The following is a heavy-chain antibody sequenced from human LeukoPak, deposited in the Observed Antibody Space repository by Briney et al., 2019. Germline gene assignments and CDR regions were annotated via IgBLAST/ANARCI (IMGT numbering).Heavy chain of an antibody. CDR2: NNPNSGGT. D-gene: IGHD3-22*01. Sequence: GASVKVSCKASGYTFTGYYMHWVRQAPGQGLEWMGWNNPNSGGTNYAQKFQGRVTVTRDTSISTAYMELSRPRSDDTADYYCARGGDYYDSSGNIPYAFDIWGQGTMVTVSS. CDR1: GYTFTGYY. V-gene: IGHV1-2*02. J-gene: IGHJ3*02. CDR3: ARGGDYYDSSGNIPYAFDI.